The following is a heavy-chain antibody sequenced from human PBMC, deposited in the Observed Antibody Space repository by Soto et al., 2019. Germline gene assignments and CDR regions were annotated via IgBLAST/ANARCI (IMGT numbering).Heavy chain of an antibody. Sequence: QVQLVQSGAEVKKPGASVKVSCKASGYTFTSYGISWVRQAPGQGLEWMGWISAYNGNTNYAQKLQRRVTMTTDTSTSTAYMELRSLRSDDTAVYYCARELYPGPIAVAGIDAFDIWGQGTMSPSLQ. CDR3: ARELYPGPIAVAGIDAFDI. CDR2: ISAYNGNT. J-gene: IGHJ3*02. D-gene: IGHD6-19*01. V-gene: IGHV1-18*01. CDR1: GYTFTSYG.